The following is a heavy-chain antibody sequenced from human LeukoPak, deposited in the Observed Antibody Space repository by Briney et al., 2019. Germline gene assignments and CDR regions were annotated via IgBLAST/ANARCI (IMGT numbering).Heavy chain of an antibody. D-gene: IGHD3-10*01. J-gene: IGHJ3*02. Sequence: SGGSLRLSCAASGFTFSSYWMHWVRQAPGKGLVWVSRITSDGSSTSYADSVKGRFTISRDNAKNTLYLQMNSLRAEDTAVYYCARGGGDDAFDIWGQGTMVTVSS. CDR1: GFTFSSYW. V-gene: IGHV3-74*01. CDR2: ITSDGSST. CDR3: ARGGGDDAFDI.